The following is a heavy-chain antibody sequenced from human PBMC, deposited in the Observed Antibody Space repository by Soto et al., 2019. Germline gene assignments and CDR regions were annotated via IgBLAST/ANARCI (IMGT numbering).Heavy chain of an antibody. Sequence: QVQLVESGGGVVQPGTSLRLSCAAPGFLFSRFCLHWVRQAPGKGLEWVAVILYHGGTKDYADSVRVRFTISRDNSRKTLILEMSSLSVDDTAISCCATNEEDAVNGLDYWGQGTLVTVSS. J-gene: IGHJ4*02. V-gene: IGHV3-33*01. CDR1: GFLFSRFC. CDR3: ATNEEDAVNGLDY. CDR2: ILYHGGTK.